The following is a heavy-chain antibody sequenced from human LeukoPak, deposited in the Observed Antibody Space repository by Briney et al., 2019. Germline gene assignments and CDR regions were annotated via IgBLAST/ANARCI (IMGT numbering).Heavy chain of an antibody. J-gene: IGHJ4*02. Sequence: SETLSLTCAVYGGSFSGYYWGWIRQPPGKGLEWIGEINHSGSTNYHPSLKSRVAISVDTSKNQFSLKLSSVTAADTAVYYCARSGRGRYCSSTSCYTPFDYGGQGTLVTVSS. CDR2: INHSGST. D-gene: IGHD2-2*02. V-gene: IGHV4-34*01. CDR1: GGSFSGYY. CDR3: ARSGRGRYCSSTSCYTPFDY.